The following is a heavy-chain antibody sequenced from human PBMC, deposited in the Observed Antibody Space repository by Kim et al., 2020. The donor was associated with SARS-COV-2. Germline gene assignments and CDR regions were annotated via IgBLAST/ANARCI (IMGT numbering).Heavy chain of an antibody. D-gene: IGHD6-19*01. CDR2: INHSGST. CDR1: GGSFSVYY. V-gene: IGHV4-34*01. CDR3: ARGTRQWLVRGPNYYYMDV. J-gene: IGHJ6*03. Sequence: SETLSLTCAVYGGSFSVYYWSWIRQPPGKGLEWIGEINHSGSTNYRPSLKSRVTISVDTSKNQFSLKLSSVTAADTAVYYCARGTRQWLVRGPNYYYMDVWGEGTTVTVSS.